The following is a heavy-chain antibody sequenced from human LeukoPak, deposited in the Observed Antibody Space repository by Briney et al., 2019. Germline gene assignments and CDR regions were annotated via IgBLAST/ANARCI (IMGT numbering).Heavy chain of an antibody. CDR2: IYYSGST. V-gene: IGHV4-31*03. D-gene: IGHD5-24*01. CDR1: GGSISSGGYY. J-gene: IGHJ4*02. Sequence: SETLSLTCTVSGGSISSGGYYWSWIRQHPGKGLEWIGYIYYSGSTYYNPSLKSRVTISVDTSKNQLSLKLSPVTAADTAVYFCASVEMATAYFDYWGQGTLVTVSS. CDR3: ASVEMATAYFDY.